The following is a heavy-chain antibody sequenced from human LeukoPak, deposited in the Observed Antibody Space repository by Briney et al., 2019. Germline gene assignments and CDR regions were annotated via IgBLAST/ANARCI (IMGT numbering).Heavy chain of an antibody. Sequence: SETLSLTCTVSGGSINSHYWSWIRQPPGRGLEWIGCIYYSGSTNYNPSLKSRVTISVDTSKNQFSLKLSSVTAADTAVYYCASSSLITMVRGVIPDEYYYYYYMDVWGKGTTVTVSS. V-gene: IGHV4-59*11. CDR2: IYYSGST. CDR3: ASSSLITMVRGVIPDEYYYYYYMDV. CDR1: GGSINSHY. J-gene: IGHJ6*03. D-gene: IGHD3-10*01.